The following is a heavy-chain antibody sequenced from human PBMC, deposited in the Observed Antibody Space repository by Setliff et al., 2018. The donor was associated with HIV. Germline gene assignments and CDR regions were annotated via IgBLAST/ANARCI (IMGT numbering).Heavy chain of an antibody. CDR3: ARISSAWYLVDY. Sequence: GASVKVSCAASGFTFSSYWMTWVRQAPGKGLQWVANIRRDEGEKYYVDSVKGRFTISRDNAKNSLYLQMSSLRVDDTAVYYCARISSAWYLVDYWGQGTLVTVSS. J-gene: IGHJ4*02. V-gene: IGHV3-7*03. D-gene: IGHD6-13*01. CDR2: IRRDEGEK. CDR1: GFTFSSYW.